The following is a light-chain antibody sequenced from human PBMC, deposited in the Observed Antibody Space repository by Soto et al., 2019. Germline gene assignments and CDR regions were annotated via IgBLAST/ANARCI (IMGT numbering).Light chain of an antibody. CDR1: HSVLYSSNNKNY. CDR2: AAS. Sequence: DIVMTQSPDSLTVSLGERAAINCKSSHSVLYSSNNKNYLAWYQQKPGKAPKLLIFAASNLQSGVPSRFSGSGSGTDFTLTINSLQPEDFASYYCQQTYTGANFGQGTRLEIK. V-gene: IGKV4-1*01. J-gene: IGKJ5*01. CDR3: QQTYTGAN.